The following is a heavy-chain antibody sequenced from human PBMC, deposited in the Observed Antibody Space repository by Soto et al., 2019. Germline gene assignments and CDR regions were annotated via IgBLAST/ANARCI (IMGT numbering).Heavy chain of an antibody. D-gene: IGHD3-22*01. CDR3: ARELFYYDSSAQYYYYGMDV. J-gene: IGHJ6*02. CDR2: IWYDGSNK. Sequence: GGSLRLSCAAPGFTFSSYGMHWVRQAPGKGQEWVAVIWYDGSNKYYADSVKGRFTISRDNSKNTLYLQMNSLRAEDTAVYYCARELFYYDSSAQYYYYGMDVWGQGTTVTVSS. V-gene: IGHV3-33*01. CDR1: GFTFSSYG.